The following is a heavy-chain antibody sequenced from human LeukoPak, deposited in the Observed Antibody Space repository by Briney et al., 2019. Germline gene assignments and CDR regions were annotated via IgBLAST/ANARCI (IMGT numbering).Heavy chain of an antibody. V-gene: IGHV4-39*07. CDR1: GGSISSSSYY. J-gene: IGHJ4*02. CDR3: ARSDTLGRFGPFDY. CDR2: IYYSGST. Sequence: SETLSLTCTVSGGSISSSSYYWGWIRQPPGKGLEWIGSIYYSGSTYYNPSLKSRVTISVDRSKNQFSLKLSSVTAADTAVYYCARSDTLGRFGPFDYWGQGTLVTVSS. D-gene: IGHD3-10*01.